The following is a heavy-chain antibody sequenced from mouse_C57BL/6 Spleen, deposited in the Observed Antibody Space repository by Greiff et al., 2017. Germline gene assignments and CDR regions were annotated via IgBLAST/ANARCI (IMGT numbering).Heavy chain of an antibody. J-gene: IGHJ3*01. CDR2: IWGVGST. CDR1: GFSLTSYG. V-gene: IGHV2-6*01. D-gene: IGHD3-1*01. Sequence: VKLMESGPGLVAPSQSLSITCTVSGFSLTSYGVDWVRQSPGKGLEWLGVIWGVGSTKYNSALKSKLSISKDNSKSQVFLKMNSLQTDGATMYYCASLGRRFAYWGQGTLVTVSA. CDR3: ASLGRRFAY.